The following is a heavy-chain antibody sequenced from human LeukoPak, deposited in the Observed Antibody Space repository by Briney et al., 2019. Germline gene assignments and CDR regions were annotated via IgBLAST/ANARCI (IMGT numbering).Heavy chain of an antibody. D-gene: IGHD5-24*01. V-gene: IGHV3-23*01. CDR1: GFTFSSFA. CDR2: ISSTAATT. CDR3: ANGRDGYNYYFDY. J-gene: IGHJ4*02. Sequence: PGGSLRLSCAASGFTFSSFAMSWVRQAPGKGLEWVSSISSTAATTYYADSVRGRFTISRDNSKNTLYLQMNSLRAEDTAVYYCANGRDGYNYYFDYWGQGTLVTVSS.